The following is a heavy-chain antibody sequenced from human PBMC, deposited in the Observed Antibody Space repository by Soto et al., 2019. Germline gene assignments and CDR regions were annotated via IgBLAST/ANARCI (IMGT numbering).Heavy chain of an antibody. Sequence: EVQLLESGGGLVQPGGSLRLSCAASGFTFNNYAMTWVRQAPGKGLEWVSAISGGGDTTSYADSVKGRFTVSRDASKNELYLQMSSLRAEDTALYYCATGRGGSGSLTPRVAFWGQGTLVTVSS. CDR2: ISGGGDTT. J-gene: IGHJ4*02. V-gene: IGHV3-23*01. CDR3: ATGRGGSGSLTPRVAF. D-gene: IGHD3-10*01. CDR1: GFTFNNYA.